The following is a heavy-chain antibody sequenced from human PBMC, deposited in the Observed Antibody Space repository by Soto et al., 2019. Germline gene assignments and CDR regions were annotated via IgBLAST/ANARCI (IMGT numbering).Heavy chain of an antibody. Sequence: QVQLVQSGAEVKRPGSSVKVSCKASGDTFSFYSINWVRQAPGLGLEWLGRVNPILSMSNYAQRFQGSVTMPADKSTSTAYMELRGLRSEDTAMYYCATSYGSGYRAFDYWGQGALVTVSS. CDR2: VNPILSMS. D-gene: IGHD3-10*01. V-gene: IGHV1-69*04. CDR3: ATSYGSGYRAFDY. J-gene: IGHJ4*02. CDR1: GDTFSFYS.